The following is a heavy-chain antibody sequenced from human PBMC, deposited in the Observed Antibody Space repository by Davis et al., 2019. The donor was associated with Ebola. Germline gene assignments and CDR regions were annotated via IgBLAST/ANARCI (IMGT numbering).Heavy chain of an antibody. CDR2: INHSGST. Sequence: SETLSLTCAVYGGSFSGYYWSWIRQPPGKGLEWIGEINHSGSTNYNPSLKSRVTISVGTSKNQFSLKLSSVTAADTAVYYCARDTGYCTNGVCSPDAFDIWGQGTMVTVSS. J-gene: IGHJ3*02. CDR1: GGSFSGYY. V-gene: IGHV4-34*01. D-gene: IGHD2-8*01. CDR3: ARDTGYCTNGVCSPDAFDI.